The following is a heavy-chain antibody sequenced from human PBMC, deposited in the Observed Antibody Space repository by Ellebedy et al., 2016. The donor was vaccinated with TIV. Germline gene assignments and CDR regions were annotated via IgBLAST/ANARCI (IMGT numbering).Heavy chain of an antibody. D-gene: IGHD2-8*01. V-gene: IGHV3-53*01. J-gene: IGHJ6*02. CDR1: GFTVSSNY. CDR3: ARSEFTSSYGMDV. Sequence: GESLKISCAASGFTVSSNYMSWVRQAPGKGLEWVSVFFSDGRTYYADSVKGRFTLSRDNSKNTFYLQMNSVRVEDTAVYYCARSEFTSSYGMDVWGQGTTVTVSS. CDR2: FFSDGRT.